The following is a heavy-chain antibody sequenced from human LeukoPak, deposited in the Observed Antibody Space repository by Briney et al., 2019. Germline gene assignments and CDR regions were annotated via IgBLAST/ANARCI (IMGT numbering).Heavy chain of an antibody. CDR1: GFTVSNNY. D-gene: IGHD1-7*01. J-gene: IGHJ4*02. Sequence: GGSLRLSCAASGFTVSNNYMSWVRQAPGKGLEWVSAISGSGDSTYYADSVKGRFTISRDNSKNTLHLQMNSLRAEDTAVYYCAKDRARGGTTDFDYWGQGTLVTVTS. CDR2: ISGSGDST. V-gene: IGHV3-23*01. CDR3: AKDRARGGTTDFDY.